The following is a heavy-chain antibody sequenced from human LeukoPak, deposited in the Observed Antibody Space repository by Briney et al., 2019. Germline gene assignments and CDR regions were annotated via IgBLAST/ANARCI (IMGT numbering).Heavy chain of an antibody. CDR1: GGSISSYY. D-gene: IGHD1-26*01. CDR2: IYYSGST. J-gene: IGHJ4*02. V-gene: IGHV4-59*01. Sequence: SETLSLTCTVSGGSISSYYWSWIRQPPGKGLEWIGYIYYSGSTNYNPSLTSRVTISVDTSKNQFSLKLSSGPAADTAVYYCARALGVGATRRYFDYWGQGTLVTVSS. CDR3: ARALGVGATRRYFDY.